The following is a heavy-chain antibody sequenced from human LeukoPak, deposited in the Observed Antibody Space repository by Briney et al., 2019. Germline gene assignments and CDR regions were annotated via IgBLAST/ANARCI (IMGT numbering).Heavy chain of an antibody. V-gene: IGHV4-4*07. CDR2: IHTSGST. CDR3: ARRDFSSGWSFDY. J-gene: IGHJ4*02. D-gene: IGHD6-19*01. Sequence: PSETLSLTCTVSGGSISNYHWSWIRQPAGKGLEWIGQIHTSGSTNYNPPLKSRVSMSIDTTVDQVSLTIRSVTAADTAFYYCARRDFSSGWSFDYWGQGTLVTVSS. CDR1: GGSISNYH.